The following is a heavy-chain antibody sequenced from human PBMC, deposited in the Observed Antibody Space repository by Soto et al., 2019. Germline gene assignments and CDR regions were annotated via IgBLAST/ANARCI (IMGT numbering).Heavy chain of an antibody. CDR1: GFTFSSYS. Sequence: EVQLVESGGGLVKPGGSLRLSCASSGFTFSSYSMNWVRQAPGKGLEWVSSISSSSSYIYYADSVKGRFTISRDNAKNSLYLQMNSLRAEDTAVYYCARDDSSGPRAYWGQGTLVTVSS. D-gene: IGHD6-19*01. V-gene: IGHV3-21*01. CDR3: ARDDSSGPRAY. J-gene: IGHJ4*02. CDR2: ISSSSSYI.